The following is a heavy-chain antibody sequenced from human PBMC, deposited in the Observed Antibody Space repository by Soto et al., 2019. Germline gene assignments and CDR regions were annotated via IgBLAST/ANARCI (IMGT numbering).Heavy chain of an antibody. J-gene: IGHJ6*03. D-gene: IGHD3-9*01. CDR3: ARGSKSDILTGSYYMDV. CDR1: GGSFSGYY. Sequence: SETLSLTCAVYGGSFSGYYWSWIRQPPGKGLEWIGEINHSGSTNYNPSLKSRVTISVDTSKNQFSLKLSSVTAADTAVYYCARGSKSDILTGSYYMDVWGKGTTVTVSS. CDR2: INHSGST. V-gene: IGHV4-34*01.